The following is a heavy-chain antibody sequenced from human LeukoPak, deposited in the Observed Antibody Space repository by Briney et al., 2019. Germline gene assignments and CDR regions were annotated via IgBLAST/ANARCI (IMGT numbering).Heavy chain of an antibody. CDR1: GGSISSSTW. CDR3: AVNYDYVWGSYRNSGFYDY. Sequence: SGTLSLTCAVSGGSISSSTWWSWVRQPPGKGLEWIGEIYHIGSTNYNPSLKSRVTISVDKSKNQFSLKLSSVTAADTAVYYCAVNYDYVWGSYRNSGFYDYWGQGTLVTVSS. V-gene: IGHV4-4*02. J-gene: IGHJ4*02. D-gene: IGHD3-16*02. CDR2: IYHIGST.